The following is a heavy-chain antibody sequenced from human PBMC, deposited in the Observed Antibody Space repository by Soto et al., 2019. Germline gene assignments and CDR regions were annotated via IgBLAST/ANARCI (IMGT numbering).Heavy chain of an antibody. J-gene: IGHJ6*02. CDR1: GFTFSSYG. CDR3: ARGITMIPRAYGMDV. Sequence: GGSLRLSCAASGFTFSSYGMHWVRQAPGKGLEWVAVISYDGSNKYYADSVKGRFTISRDNSKNTLYLQMNSLRAEDTAVYYCARGITMIPRAYGMDVWGQGTTVTVSS. D-gene: IGHD3-22*01. V-gene: IGHV3-30*03. CDR2: ISYDGSNK.